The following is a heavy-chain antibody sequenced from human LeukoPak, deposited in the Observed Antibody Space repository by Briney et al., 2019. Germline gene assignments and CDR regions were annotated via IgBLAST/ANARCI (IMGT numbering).Heavy chain of an antibody. CDR2: IKQDGSEK. CDR3: ARGVAPPAGAGDY. D-gene: IGHD1-26*01. CDR1: GFTFSSYW. J-gene: IGHJ4*02. Sequence: GGSLRLSCAASGFTFSSYWMSWVRQAPGKGLEWVANIKQDGSEKYYVDSVEGRFTISRDNAKNSLYLQMNSLRAEDTAVYYCARGVAPPAGAGDYWGQGTLVTVSS. V-gene: IGHV3-7*01.